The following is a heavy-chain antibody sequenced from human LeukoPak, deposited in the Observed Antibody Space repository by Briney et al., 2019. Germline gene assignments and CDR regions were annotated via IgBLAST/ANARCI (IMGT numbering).Heavy chain of an antibody. CDR3: ARETYYDCWSGQKGFDY. J-gene: IGHJ4*02. CDR1: GGSFSGYY. CDR2: INHSGST. D-gene: IGHD3-3*01. V-gene: IGHV4-34*01. Sequence: SETLSLTCAVYGGSFSGYYWSLIRQPPGKGLEWIGEINHSGSTNYNPSLKSRVTISVDTSKNQFSLKLSSVTAADTAVYYCARETYYDCWSGQKGFDYWGQGTLVTVSS.